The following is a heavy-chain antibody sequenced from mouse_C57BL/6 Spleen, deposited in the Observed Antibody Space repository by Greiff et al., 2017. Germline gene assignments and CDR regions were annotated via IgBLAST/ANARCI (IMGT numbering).Heavy chain of an antibody. V-gene: IGHV1-22*01. CDR1: GYTFTDYN. D-gene: IGHD2-1*01. CDR3: AIIYYGNLYAMDY. CDR2: INPNNGGT. Sequence: EVHLVESGPELVKPGASVKMSCKASGYTFTDYNMHWVKQSHGKSLEWIGYINPNNGGTSYNQKFKGKATLTVNKSSSTAYMELRSLTSEDSAVYYCAIIYYGNLYAMDYWGQGTSVTVSS. J-gene: IGHJ4*01.